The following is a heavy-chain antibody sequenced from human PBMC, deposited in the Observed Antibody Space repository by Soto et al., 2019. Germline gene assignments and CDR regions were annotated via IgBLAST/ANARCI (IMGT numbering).Heavy chain of an antibody. CDR1: GGSISSGDYY. Sequence: SETLSLTCTVSGGSISSGDYYWSWIRQPPGKGLEWIGYIYYSGSTYYNPSLRSRVTISVDTSKNQFSLKLSSVTAADTAVYYCARGLYYYDSSGYYRPLDYWGQGTLVTVSS. V-gene: IGHV4-30-4*01. J-gene: IGHJ4*02. CDR3: ARGLYYYDSSGYYRPLDY. D-gene: IGHD3-22*01. CDR2: IYYSGST.